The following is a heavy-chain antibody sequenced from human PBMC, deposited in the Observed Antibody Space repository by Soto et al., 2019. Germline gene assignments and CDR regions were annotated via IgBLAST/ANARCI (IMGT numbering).Heavy chain of an antibody. V-gene: IGHV4-34*01. CDR2: INHSGST. CDR1: GGSFSGYY. Sequence: PSETLSLTCTVYGGSFSGYYWSWIRQPPGKGLEWIGEINHSGSTNYNPSLKSRVTISVDTSKNQFSLKLSSVTAADTAVYYCARISSKIVVVPAANNWFDPWGQGTLVTVSS. J-gene: IGHJ5*02. D-gene: IGHD2-2*01. CDR3: ARISSKIVVVPAANNWFDP.